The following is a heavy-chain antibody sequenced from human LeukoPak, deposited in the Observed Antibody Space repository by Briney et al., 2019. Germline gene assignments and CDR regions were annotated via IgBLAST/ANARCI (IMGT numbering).Heavy chain of an antibody. CDR3: ARVRSSGWSYFDY. CDR1: GFTFSSYW. V-gene: IGHV3-74*01. CDR2: IDSDGSST. D-gene: IGHD6-19*01. Sequence: GGSLRLSCAASGFTFSSYWMHWVRQAPGKGLVWVSRIDSDGSSTSYADSVKGRFTISRDNAKNTEYLQMNSLRAEDTAVYYCARVRSSGWSYFDYWGRGTLVTVSS. J-gene: IGHJ4*02.